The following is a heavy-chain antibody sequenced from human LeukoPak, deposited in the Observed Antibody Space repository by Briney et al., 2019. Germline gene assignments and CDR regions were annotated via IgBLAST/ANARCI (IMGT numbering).Heavy chain of an antibody. CDR1: GFTFSSYA. D-gene: IGHD3-10*01. V-gene: IGHV3-23*01. J-gene: IGHJ4*02. CDR2: ISGSGGST. CDR3: AKVSYGSGSYYTPFEFDY. Sequence: KTGGSLRLSCAASGFTFSSYAMSWVRQAPGKGLEWDSAISGSGGSTYYADSVKGRFTISRDNSKNTLYLQMNSLRAEDTAVYYCAKVSYGSGSYYTPFEFDYWGQGTLVTVSS.